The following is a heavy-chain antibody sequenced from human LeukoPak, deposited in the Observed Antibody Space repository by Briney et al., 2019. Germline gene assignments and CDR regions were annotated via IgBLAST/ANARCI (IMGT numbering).Heavy chain of an antibody. CDR2: ISSSGNDI. CDR3: VRGGGRGDYNERYYFDS. D-gene: IGHD3-22*01. V-gene: IGHV3-48*03. Sequence: GGSLRLSCAAFGLTFTTHEMSWVRQAPGKGLEWISYISSSGNDIFYSESVNGRFTISRDNAKNSLYLQMNSLRAQDTAVYYCVRGGGRGDYNERYYFDSWGQGTLVTVSS. CDR1: GLTFTTHE. J-gene: IGHJ4*02.